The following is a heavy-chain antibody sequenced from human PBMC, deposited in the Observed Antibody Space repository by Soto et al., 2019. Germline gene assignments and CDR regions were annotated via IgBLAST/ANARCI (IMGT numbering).Heavy chain of an antibody. V-gene: IGHV3-23*01. CDR1: GFTFRSSA. CDR3: AKSLNINWKNWFDP. CDR2: ISDSGGRT. Sequence: GEALKISCAGFGFTFRSSAMNWVRQAPGKGLEWVSIISDSGGRTYYADSVRGRFTISRDNSKNTLYLQMNSLRAEDTAVYYCAKSLNINWKNWFDPWGQGTLVTVSS. D-gene: IGHD1-1*01. J-gene: IGHJ5*02.